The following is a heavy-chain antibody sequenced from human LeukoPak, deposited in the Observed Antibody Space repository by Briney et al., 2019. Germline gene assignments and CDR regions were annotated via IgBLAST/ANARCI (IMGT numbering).Heavy chain of an antibody. CDR2: ISSSSSYI. J-gene: IGHJ4*02. V-gene: IGHV3-21*01. CDR3: ARFVFSALDY. CDR1: GFTFSSYS. D-gene: IGHD2/OR15-2a*01. Sequence: GGSLRLSCAASGFTFSSYSMNWLRQAPGKGLEWVSSISSSSSYIYYADSVKGRFTISRDNAKNSLYLQMNSLRAEDTAVYYCARFVFSALDYWGQGTLVTVSS.